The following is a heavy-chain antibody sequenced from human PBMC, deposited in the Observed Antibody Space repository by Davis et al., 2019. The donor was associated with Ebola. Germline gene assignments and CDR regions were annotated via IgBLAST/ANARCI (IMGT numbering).Heavy chain of an antibody. V-gene: IGHV3-48*03. J-gene: IGHJ4*02. CDR3: ARGAGNFDY. Sequence: PGGSLRLSCAASGFTFSGYEMNWVRQAPGKGLEWVSYISSSGSTIYYADSVKGRFTMSRDNAKNTVHLQMDSLRAEDTAVYYCARGAGNFDYWGQGTLVTVSS. CDR2: ISSSGSTI. D-gene: IGHD1-14*01. CDR1: GFTFSGYE.